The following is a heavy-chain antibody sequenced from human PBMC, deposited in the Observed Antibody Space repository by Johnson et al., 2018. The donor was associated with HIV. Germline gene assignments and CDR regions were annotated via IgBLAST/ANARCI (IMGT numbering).Heavy chain of an antibody. CDR2: IRYDGSTK. Sequence: QVQLVESGGGVVQPGGSLRLSCAASGLTFSSYGMHWVRQAPGTGLEWVAFIRYDGSTKYYADSVKGRFTISRDNSNNTLYLQMNSLRAEDTAVYYCARDRGSSSLDAFDIWGQGTMVTVSP. CDR1: GLTFSSYG. J-gene: IGHJ3*02. CDR3: ARDRGSSSLDAFDI. D-gene: IGHD6-6*01. V-gene: IGHV3-30*02.